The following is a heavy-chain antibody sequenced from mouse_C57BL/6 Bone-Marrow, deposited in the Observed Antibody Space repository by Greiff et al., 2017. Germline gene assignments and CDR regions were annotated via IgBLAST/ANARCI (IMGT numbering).Heavy chain of an antibody. D-gene: IGHD2-1*01. Sequence: VQLQQSGAELVRPGASVKLSCTASGFNIKDDYMHWVKQRPEQGLEWIGWIDPENGDTEYASNFQGKATITADTSSNTAYLQLSSLTSEDTAVYYCTSNLDWYFDVWGTGTTVTVSS. CDR1: GFNIKDDY. CDR2: IDPENGDT. CDR3: TSNLDWYFDV. J-gene: IGHJ1*03. V-gene: IGHV14-4*01.